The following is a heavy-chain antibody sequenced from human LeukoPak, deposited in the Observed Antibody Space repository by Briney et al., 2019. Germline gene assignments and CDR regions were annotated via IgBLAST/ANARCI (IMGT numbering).Heavy chain of an antibody. CDR2: INSDASVT. CDR3: ARVTAVAGTSVGVDA. J-gene: IGHJ4*02. Sequence: GGSLRLSCAASRFTFSNYWMHWVRQTPGKGLVWVSRINSDASVTTYADSVKGRFTIPRDNAKNTLYLQMNSLRAEDTAVYYCARVTAVAGTSVGVDAWGQGILVTVS. CDR1: RFTFSNYW. D-gene: IGHD6-19*01. V-gene: IGHV3-74*01.